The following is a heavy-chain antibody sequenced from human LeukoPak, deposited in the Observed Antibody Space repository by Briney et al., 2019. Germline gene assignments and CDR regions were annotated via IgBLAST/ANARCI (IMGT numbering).Heavy chain of an antibody. J-gene: IGHJ4*02. V-gene: IGHV3-23*01. CDR3: AKTSRPYYDFWSGYSLDY. Sequence: QTGGSLRLSCAASGFTFSSSAMSWVRQAPGKGLEWVSAISNNGGYTYYADSVQGRFTISRDNSKSTLCLQMNSLRAEDTAVYYCAKTSRPYYDFWSGYSLDYWGQGTLVTVSS. D-gene: IGHD3-3*01. CDR2: ISNNGGYT. CDR1: GFTFSSSA.